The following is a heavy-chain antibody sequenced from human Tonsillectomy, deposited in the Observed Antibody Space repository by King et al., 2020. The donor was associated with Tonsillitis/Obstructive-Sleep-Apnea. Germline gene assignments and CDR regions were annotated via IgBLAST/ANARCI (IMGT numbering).Heavy chain of an antibody. CDR3: ASRKNYGDSVPFDY. V-gene: IGHV4-39*01. D-gene: IGHD4-17*01. J-gene: IGHJ4*02. CDR1: GGSISSNNYY. CDR2: ISYSGST. Sequence: QLQESGPGLVKPSETLSLTCTVSGGSISSNNYYWGWIRQPPGKGLEWIGTISYSGSTYYNPSLKRRVTISVDTSKNQFSLKLNSVTAADTAVYYCASRKNYGDSVPFDYWGQGTLVTVSS.